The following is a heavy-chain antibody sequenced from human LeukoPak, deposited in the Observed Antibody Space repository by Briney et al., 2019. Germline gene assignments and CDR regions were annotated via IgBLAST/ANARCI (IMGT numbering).Heavy chain of an antibody. CDR3: AHRRHYRDSSSWYRGVGYFDY. Sequence: SGPTLVKPTQTLTLTCTFSGVSRSTSGVGVGWIRQPPGEALEWLALIYWDDDKRYNPSLKSRLTITKDTSKNQVVLIMTDMDPVDTATYYCAHRRHYRDSSSWYRGVGYFDYWGQGTLVTVSS. J-gene: IGHJ4*02. CDR1: GVSRSTSGVG. V-gene: IGHV2-5*02. D-gene: IGHD6-13*01. CDR2: IYWDDDK.